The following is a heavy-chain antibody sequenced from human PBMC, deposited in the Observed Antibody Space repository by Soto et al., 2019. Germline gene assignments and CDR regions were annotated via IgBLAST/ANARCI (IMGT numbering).Heavy chain of an antibody. CDR3: ARSDSSGWDAFDY. Sequence: GESLKISCKGSGYTVSNYWLGWVRQMPWKGLEWMGIIYPGDSNTRYSPSFQGQVTISADKSISTAYLQWSSLKASDTAMYYCARSDSSGWDAFDYWGQGTLVTISS. J-gene: IGHJ4*02. CDR1: GYTVSNYW. D-gene: IGHD6-19*01. V-gene: IGHV5-51*01. CDR2: IYPGDSNT.